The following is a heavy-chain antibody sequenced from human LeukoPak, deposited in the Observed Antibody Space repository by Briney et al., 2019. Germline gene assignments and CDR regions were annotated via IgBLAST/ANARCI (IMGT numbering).Heavy chain of an antibody. CDR2: IKQDGSET. V-gene: IGHV3-7*01. CDR1: GFTFNHYW. Sequence: QAGGSLRLSCVVSGFTFNHYWMTWVRQAPGKGPEWVANIKQDGSETYYVDSVKGRFTISRDNAKNLLFLQMTSLRVEDTAVYFCVRANRMDVWGQGTTVTVSS. CDR3: VRANRMDV. J-gene: IGHJ6*02.